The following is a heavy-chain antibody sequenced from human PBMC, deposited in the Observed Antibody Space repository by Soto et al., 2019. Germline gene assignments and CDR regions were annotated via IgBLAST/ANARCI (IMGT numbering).Heavy chain of an antibody. Sequence: TQSLTCTVSGGSISSGGYSWSWIRQPPGKGLEWIGYIYHRGSTYYNPSLKSRVTISVDRSKNQFSLKLSSVTAADTAVYYCARVPDRWGQGTLVTVSS. D-gene: IGHD2-2*01. CDR1: GGSISSGGYS. CDR3: ARVPDR. CDR2: IYHRGST. J-gene: IGHJ5*02. V-gene: IGHV4-30-2*01.